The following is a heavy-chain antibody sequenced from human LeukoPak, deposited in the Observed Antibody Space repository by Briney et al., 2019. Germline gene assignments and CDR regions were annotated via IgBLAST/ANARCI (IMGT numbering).Heavy chain of an antibody. CDR3: ARGIAVAGTGEAGNWFDP. J-gene: IGHJ5*02. Sequence: GASVKVSCKASGGTFSSYAISWVRQAPGQGLEWMGRIIPILGIANYAQKFQGRVTITADKSTSTAYMELSSLRSEDTAVYYCARGIAVAGTGEAGNWFDPWGQGTLVTVSS. CDR1: GGTFSSYA. V-gene: IGHV1-69*04. CDR2: IIPILGIA. D-gene: IGHD6-19*01.